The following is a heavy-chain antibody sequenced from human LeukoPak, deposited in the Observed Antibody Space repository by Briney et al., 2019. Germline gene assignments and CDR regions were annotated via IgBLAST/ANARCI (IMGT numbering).Heavy chain of an antibody. Sequence: ASVKVSCKASGYTFTNYPINWVRQATGQGLEWMGWMNPYSGDTVYAQKFRGRFTVTRNTSVNTAYMELSSLRSEDTAVYYCATWGDWGQGTLVTVSS. CDR3: ATWGD. CDR2: MNPYSGDT. J-gene: IGHJ4*02. CDR1: GYTFTNYP. D-gene: IGHD3-16*01. V-gene: IGHV1-8*03.